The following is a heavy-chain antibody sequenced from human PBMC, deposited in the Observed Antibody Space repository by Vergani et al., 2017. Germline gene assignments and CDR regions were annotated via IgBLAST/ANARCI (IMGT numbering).Heavy chain of an antibody. Sequence: QVQLVESGGGVVQPGRSLRLSCAASGFTFNQYGMHWVRQAPGKGLEWVAVTWYDGNNTQYADSVKGRFTISRDNSKSTMYLQMNSLRDEETGVYYCARDLRLLYNRFDPWGQGTLVTVSS. CDR1: GFTFNQYG. J-gene: IGHJ5*02. V-gene: IGHV3-33*01. CDR3: ARDLRLLYNRFDP. CDR2: TWYDGNNT. D-gene: IGHD1-14*01.